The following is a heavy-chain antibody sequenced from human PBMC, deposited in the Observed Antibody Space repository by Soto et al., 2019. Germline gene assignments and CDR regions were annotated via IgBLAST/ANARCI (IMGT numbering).Heavy chain of an antibody. CDR1: GFTFSSYS. V-gene: IGHV3-48*02. Sequence: GGSLRLSCAASGFTFSSYSMNWVRQDPGKGLEWVSYISSSSSTIYYADSVKGRFTISRDNAKNSLYLQMNSLRDEDTAVYYCARIILRELTNYGMDVWGQGTTVTVSS. D-gene: IGHD3-16*02. CDR2: ISSSSSTI. CDR3: ARIILRELTNYGMDV. J-gene: IGHJ6*02.